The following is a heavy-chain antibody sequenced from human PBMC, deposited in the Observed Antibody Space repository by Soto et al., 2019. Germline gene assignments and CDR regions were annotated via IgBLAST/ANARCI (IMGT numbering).Heavy chain of an antibody. J-gene: IGHJ4*01. CDR2: LCYSGTI. D-gene: IGHD3-10*01. Sequence: QSLLQESGPGLVMPSETLALTCSVSCVSITSSSYLCGGIRHSPGKGLEWIGTLCYSGTIDYNPSLKRRVALSADTSKKQVSLRLTSVTAADTAVYYCARVPRIFRYFDNCGHGTL. CDR3: ARVPRIFRYFDN. V-gene: IGHV4-39*01. CDR1: CVSITSSSYL.